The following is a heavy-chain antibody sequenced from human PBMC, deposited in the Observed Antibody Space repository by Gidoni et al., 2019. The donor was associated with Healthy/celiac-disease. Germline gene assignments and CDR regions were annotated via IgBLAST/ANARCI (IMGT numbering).Heavy chain of an antibody. Sequence: QVQLVESGGGVVQPGRSLRLSCAASGFTFSSYGMHWVRQAPGKGLEWVAVISYDGSNKYYADSVKGRFTISRDNSKNTLYLQMNSLRAEDTAVYYCANESPLSGSPNWGQGTLVTVSS. J-gene: IGHJ4*02. V-gene: IGHV3-30*18. CDR1: GFTFSSYG. CDR2: ISYDGSNK. D-gene: IGHD1-26*01. CDR3: ANESPLSGSPN.